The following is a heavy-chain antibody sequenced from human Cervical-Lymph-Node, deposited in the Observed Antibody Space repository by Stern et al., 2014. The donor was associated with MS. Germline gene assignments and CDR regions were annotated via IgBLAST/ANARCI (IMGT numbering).Heavy chain of an antibody. CDR1: GYTFTSYW. V-gene: IGHV5-51*01. CDR2: IFPGGPDI. Sequence: MQLVQSGPEVKRPGESLKISCQASGYTFTSYWIGWVRQMPGKGLEWIAIIFPGGPDIRYSPSFQGQVSISADKSSSPAYLQWNNLKAPDTAIYYCARQRYFDYWGQGTLVTVSS. CDR3: ARQRYFDY. J-gene: IGHJ4*02.